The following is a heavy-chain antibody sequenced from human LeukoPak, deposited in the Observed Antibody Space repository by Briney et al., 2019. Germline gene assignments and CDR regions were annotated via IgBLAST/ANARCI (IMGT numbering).Heavy chain of an antibody. J-gene: IGHJ5*02. CDR3: ARSYVDTAMVDP. Sequence: GGSLRLSCAASGFTFSSYAMHWVRQAPGKGLEWVAVISYDGSNKYYADSVKGRFTISRDNSKNTLYLQMNSLRAEDTAVYYCARSYVDTAMVDPWGQGTLVTVSS. CDR1: GFTFSSYA. CDR2: ISYDGSNK. D-gene: IGHD5-18*01. V-gene: IGHV3-30-3*01.